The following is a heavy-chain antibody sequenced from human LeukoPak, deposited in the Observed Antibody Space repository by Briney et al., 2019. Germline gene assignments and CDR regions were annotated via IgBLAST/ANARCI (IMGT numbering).Heavy chain of an antibody. V-gene: IGHV3-30*03. Sequence: GGSLRLSCAASGFTFSSYGMHWVRQAPGKGLEWVAVISYDGSNKYYADSVKGRFTISRDNSKNTLYLQMNSLRAEDTAVYFCARDQEYYDSSGDDPIDYWGQGTLVTVSS. CDR2: ISYDGSNK. CDR1: GFTFSSYG. J-gene: IGHJ4*02. D-gene: IGHD3-22*01. CDR3: ARDQEYYDSSGDDPIDY.